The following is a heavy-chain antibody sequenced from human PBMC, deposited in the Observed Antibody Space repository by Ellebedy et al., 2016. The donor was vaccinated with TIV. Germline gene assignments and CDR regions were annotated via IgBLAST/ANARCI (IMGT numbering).Heavy chain of an antibody. CDR2: ISGSGGST. Sequence: GESLKISCAASGFTFSSYAMSWVRQAPGKGLEWVSAISGSGGSTYYADSVKGRFTISRDNSKNTLYLQMNSLRAEDTAVYYCAILGLGDFDYWGQGTLVTVSS. D-gene: IGHD3/OR15-3a*01. J-gene: IGHJ4*02. V-gene: IGHV3-23*01. CDR3: AILGLGDFDY. CDR1: GFTFSSYA.